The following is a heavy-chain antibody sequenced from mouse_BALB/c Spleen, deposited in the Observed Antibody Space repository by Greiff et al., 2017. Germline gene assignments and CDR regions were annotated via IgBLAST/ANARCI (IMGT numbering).Heavy chain of an antibody. CDR3: ARGGNLLWPFYAMDY. CDR2: IWAGGST. J-gene: IGHJ4*01. CDR1: GFSLTSYG. V-gene: IGHV2-9*02. D-gene: IGHD2-1*01. Sequence: VNLVESGPGLVAPSQSLSITCTVSGFSLTSYGVHWVRQPPGKGLEWLGVIWAGGSTNYNSALMSRLSISKDNSKSQVFLKMNSLQTDDTAMYYCARGGNLLWPFYAMDYWGQGTSVTVSS.